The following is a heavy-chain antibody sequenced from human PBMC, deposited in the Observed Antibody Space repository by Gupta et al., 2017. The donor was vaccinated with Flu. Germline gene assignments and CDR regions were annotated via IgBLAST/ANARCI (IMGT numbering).Heavy chain of an antibody. Sequence: EVQLVQSGAEVKKPGESLRISCKGFGYRFTNYWITWVRQMPGKGLEWLGTMDPSDSSTNYSPAFQGHVSISADKSTSTAYLQWSSLKASDTAMYYCARQGSNYYGMNVWGQGTAVTVSS. J-gene: IGHJ6*02. V-gene: IGHV5-10-1*01. CDR2: MDPSDSST. CDR1: GYRFTNYW. CDR3: ARQGSNYYGMNV.